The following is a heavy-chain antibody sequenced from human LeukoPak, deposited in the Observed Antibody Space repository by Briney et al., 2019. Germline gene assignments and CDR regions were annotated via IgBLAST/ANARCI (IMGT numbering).Heavy chain of an antibody. D-gene: IGHD4-11*01. Sequence: GASVKVSCKTSGYTFTSYYIHWVRQAPGQGLEWMGIINPIGGTTDHPQKFQGRVTMTRDTSTSTVYMELSSLSPEDTAVYYCARQQGLQNLNFDYWGQGALVTVSS. V-gene: IGHV1-46*01. CDR2: INPIGGTT. J-gene: IGHJ4*02. CDR3: ARQQGLQNLNFDY. CDR1: GYTFTSYY.